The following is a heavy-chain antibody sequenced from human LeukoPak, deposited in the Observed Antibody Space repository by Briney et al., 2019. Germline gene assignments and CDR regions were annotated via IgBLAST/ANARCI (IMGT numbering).Heavy chain of an antibody. CDR2: IYSGGST. CDR1: GFTVSSNY. J-gene: IGHJ3*02. CDR3: ARDRQYFTIDAFDI. Sequence: PGGSLRLSCAASGFTVSSNYMSWVRQAPGKGLEWASVIYSGGSTYYADSVKGRFTISRHNSKNTLYLQMNSLRAEDTAVYYCARDRQYFTIDAFDIWGQGTMVTVSS. D-gene: IGHD2-8*01. V-gene: IGHV3-53*04.